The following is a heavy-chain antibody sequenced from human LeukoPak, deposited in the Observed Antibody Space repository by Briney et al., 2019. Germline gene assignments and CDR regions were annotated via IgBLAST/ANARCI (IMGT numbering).Heavy chain of an antibody. CDR2: ISSSSSYI. CDR3: ARDQYMWFGELLGAFDI. J-gene: IGHJ3*02. D-gene: IGHD3-10*01. CDR1: GFTFSSYA. Sequence: PGGSLRLSCAASGFTFSSYAMSWVRQAPGKGLEWVSSISSSSSYIYYADSVKGRFTISRDNAKNSLYLQMNSLRAEDTAVYYCARDQYMWFGELLGAFDIWGQGTMVTVSS. V-gene: IGHV3-21*01.